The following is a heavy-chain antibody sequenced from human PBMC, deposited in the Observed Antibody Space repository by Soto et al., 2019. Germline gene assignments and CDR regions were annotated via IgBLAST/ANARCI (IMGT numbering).Heavy chain of an antibody. D-gene: IGHD1-26*01. J-gene: IGHJ6*02. CDR3: ARRGSYYDDGNYYYYGMDV. V-gene: IGHV1-69*13. CDR2: IIPIFGTA. CDR1: GGTFSSYA. Sequence: SVKVSCKASGGTFSSYAISWVRQAPGQGLEWMGGIIPIFGTANHAQKFQGRVTITADESTSTAYMELSSLRSEDTAVYYCARRGSYYDDGNYYYYGMDVWGQGTTVTVSS.